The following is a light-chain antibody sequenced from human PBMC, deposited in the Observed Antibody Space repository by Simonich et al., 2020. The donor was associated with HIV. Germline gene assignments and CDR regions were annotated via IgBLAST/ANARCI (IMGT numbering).Light chain of an antibody. CDR1: INDVGGYNY. CDR3: SSYAGSNNLL. J-gene: IGLJ2*01. CDR2: EVS. V-gene: IGLV2-8*01. Sequence: QSALTQPPSASGSPGQSVTISCTGTINDVGGYNYVSWYQQHPDNAPKLMIYEVSKRPSGVPDRFSGSKSGNTASLTVSGLQAEDEADYYCSSYAGSNNLLFGGGTKLTVL.